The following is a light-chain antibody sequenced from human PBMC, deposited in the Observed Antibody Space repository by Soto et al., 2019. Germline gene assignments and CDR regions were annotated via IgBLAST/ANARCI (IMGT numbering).Light chain of an antibody. CDR3: CSYSTSNTHNYV. CDR1: SSDIGGYNY. V-gene: IGLV2-14*01. Sequence: QSALTQPASVSGSPGQSITVSCTGTSSDIGGYNYVSWYQHHPGKAPQLIIYEVNLRPSGVSDRFSASKSGDTASLTISGLQAGEEADYYCCSYSTSNTHNYVFGTGTKLTVL. CDR2: EVN. J-gene: IGLJ1*01.